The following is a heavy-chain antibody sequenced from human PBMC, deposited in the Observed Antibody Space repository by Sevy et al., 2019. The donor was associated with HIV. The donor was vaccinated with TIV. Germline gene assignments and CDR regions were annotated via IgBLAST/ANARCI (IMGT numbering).Heavy chain of an antibody. Sequence: ASVKVSRQTSGYIFANHDINWMRQATGQGPEWLGWINPKSGNTGSPQSFQDRVTMTRDTSINTAYMELSNLRSEDTAVYYCVRNSRETGDFDYWGLGTLVTVSS. D-gene: IGHD7-27*01. V-gene: IGHV1-8*02. CDR2: INPKSGNT. J-gene: IGHJ4*02. CDR3: VRNSRETGDFDY. CDR1: GYIFANHD.